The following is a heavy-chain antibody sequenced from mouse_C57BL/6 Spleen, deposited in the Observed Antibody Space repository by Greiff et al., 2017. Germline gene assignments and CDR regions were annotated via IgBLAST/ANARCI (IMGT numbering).Heavy chain of an antibody. J-gene: IGHJ4*01. CDR2: IDPSDSYT. Sequence: QVQLKQPGAELVRPGTSVKLSCKASGYTFTSYWMHWVKQRPGQGLEWIGVIDPSDSYTNYNQKFNGKATLTVDTSSSTAYMQLSSLTSEDSAVYYCASTVVARNYAMDYWGQGTSVTVSS. D-gene: IGHD1-1*01. V-gene: IGHV1-59*01. CDR1: GYTFTSYW. CDR3: ASTVVARNYAMDY.